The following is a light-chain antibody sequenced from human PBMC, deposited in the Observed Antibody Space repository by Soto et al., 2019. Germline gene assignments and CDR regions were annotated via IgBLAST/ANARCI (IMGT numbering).Light chain of an antibody. Sequence: EIVMCQTQLSSPVAVVQPASLSCRSSQSLLHSNGYNYFDWYLPKLGQSPQLLIYLGSNRSSGVPDRFSGSVSGTDFTLKISRVEAEDVGVYHCMQALQTPLTCGEGNKQEI. CDR1: QSLLHSNGYNY. CDR3: MQALQTPLT. V-gene: IGKV2-28*01. J-gene: IGKJ4*01. CDR2: LGS.